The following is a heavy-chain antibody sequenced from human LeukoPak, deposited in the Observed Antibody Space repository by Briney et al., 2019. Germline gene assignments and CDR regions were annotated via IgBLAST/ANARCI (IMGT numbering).Heavy chain of an antibody. D-gene: IGHD3-3*01. Sequence: SETLSLTCAVYGGSFSGYYWSWIRQPPGKGLEWIGEINHSGSTNYNPSLKSRVTISVDTSKNQFSLKLSSVTAADTAVYYCARGIPYYDFWSGYYPTFDYWGQGTLVTVSS. CDR1: GGSFSGYY. CDR2: INHSGST. J-gene: IGHJ4*02. CDR3: ARGIPYYDFWSGYYPTFDY. V-gene: IGHV4-34*01.